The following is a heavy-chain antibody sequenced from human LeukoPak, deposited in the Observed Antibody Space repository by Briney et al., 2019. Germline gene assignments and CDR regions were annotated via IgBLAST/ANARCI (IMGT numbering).Heavy chain of an antibody. D-gene: IGHD3-22*01. J-gene: IGHJ4*02. CDR1: GGSISSSSYY. Sequence: SETLSLTCTVSGGSISSSSYYWGWIRQPPEKALEWIGCIYYSGNTYYNPSLKSRVTISVDTSKNQFSLKLSSVTAADTAVYYCARHDAPDYYDNSGYLDYWGQGTLVTVSS. CDR2: IYYSGNT. CDR3: ARHDAPDYYDNSGYLDY. V-gene: IGHV4-39*01.